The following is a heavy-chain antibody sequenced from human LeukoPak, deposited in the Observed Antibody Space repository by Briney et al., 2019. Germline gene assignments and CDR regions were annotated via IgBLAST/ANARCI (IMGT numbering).Heavy chain of an antibody. CDR3: ARESGPKSRGWTDFDY. D-gene: IGHD6-19*01. V-gene: IGHV3-13*01. CDR1: GFTFSNYD. J-gene: IGHJ4*02. CDR2: IDTVGGT. Sequence: PGGSLRLACAASGFTFSNYDMHWVRQVPGKGLEWVSAIDTVGGTYYPVSVKGRFTISRENAKNSLYLQMNSLRAEDTAVYYCARESGPKSRGWTDFDYWGQGTLVTVSS.